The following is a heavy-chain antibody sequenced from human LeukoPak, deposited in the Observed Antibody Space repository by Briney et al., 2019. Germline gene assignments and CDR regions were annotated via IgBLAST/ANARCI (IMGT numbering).Heavy chain of an antibody. CDR1: AYTFTDYY. J-gene: IGHJ4*02. V-gene: IGHV1-2*05. Sequence: ASVKVSCKASAYTFTDYYIHWVRQAPRQGLEWLGRIYPKSGDTKYAQKFQDRVTMTRDTSISTGYMELSSLRSDDTVVYYCARGGDFWSTYYPPDYWGQGTLVTVSP. CDR2: IYPKSGDT. D-gene: IGHD3-3*01. CDR3: ARGGDFWSTYYPPDY.